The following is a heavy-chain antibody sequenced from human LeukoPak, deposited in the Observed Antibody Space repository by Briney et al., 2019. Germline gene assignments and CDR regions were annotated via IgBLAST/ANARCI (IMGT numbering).Heavy chain of an antibody. Sequence: GGSLRLSCAASGFTFSTYAINWVRQAPGKGLEWISAISQSGNTIYYADSVKGRFIISRDNSKNTLYLQLNSLRAEDTAVYYCAKSRFQLRVVRGVTDYWGQGTLVTVSS. CDR1: GFTFSTYA. CDR2: ISQSGNTI. J-gene: IGHJ4*02. CDR3: AKSRFQLRVVRGVTDY. D-gene: IGHD3-10*01. V-gene: IGHV3-23*01.